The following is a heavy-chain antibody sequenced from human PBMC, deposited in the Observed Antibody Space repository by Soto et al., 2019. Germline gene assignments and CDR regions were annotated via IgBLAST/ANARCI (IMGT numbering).Heavy chain of an antibody. D-gene: IGHD3-3*02. J-gene: IGHJ4*02. CDR2: ISYDGSNK. CDR3: AKAAELLADTDY. Sequence: VGSLRLSCAASGFTFSSYGMHWVRQAPGKGLEWVAVISYDGSNKYYADSVKGRFTISRDNSKNTLYLQMNSLRAEDTAVYYCAKAAELLADTDYWGQGTLVTVSS. CDR1: GFTFSSYG. V-gene: IGHV3-30*18.